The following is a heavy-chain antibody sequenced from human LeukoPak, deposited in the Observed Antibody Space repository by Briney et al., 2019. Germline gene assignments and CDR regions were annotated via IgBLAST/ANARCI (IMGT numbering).Heavy chain of an antibody. CDR1: GGTFSSYA. CDR2: IIPILGIA. CDR3: ARALKTMPSAYYYGMDV. V-gene: IGHV1-69*04. J-gene: IGHJ6*02. D-gene: IGHD2-2*01. Sequence: ASVKVSCKASGGTFSSYAISWVRQAPGQGLEWMGRIIPILGIANYAQKFQGRVTITADKSTSTAYMELRSLRSDDTAVYYCARALKTMPSAYYYGMDVWGQGTTVTVSS.